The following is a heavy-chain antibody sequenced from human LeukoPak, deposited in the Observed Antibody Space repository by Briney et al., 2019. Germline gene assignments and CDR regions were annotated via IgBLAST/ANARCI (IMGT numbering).Heavy chain of an antibody. D-gene: IGHD2-2*02. CDR1: GFTFSSYA. V-gene: IGHV3-30-3*01. Sequence: GGSPRLSCAASGFTFSSYAMHWVRQAPGKGLEWVAVISYDGSNKYYADSVKGRFTISRDNSKNTLYLQMNSLRAEDTAVYSCARGYCTSSSCYNDYWGQGTLVTVSS. CDR2: ISYDGSNK. J-gene: IGHJ4*02. CDR3: ARGYCTSSSCYNDY.